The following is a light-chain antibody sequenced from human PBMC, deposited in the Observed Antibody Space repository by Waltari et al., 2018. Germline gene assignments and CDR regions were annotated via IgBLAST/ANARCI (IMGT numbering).Light chain of an antibody. J-gene: IGLJ2*01. CDR1: SSHVGGYVF. CDR3: CSYAGADTSVI. CDR2: DVN. V-gene: IGLV2-11*01. Sequence: QSALTQPRPVSGSPGQSVTISCTGTSSHVGGYVFVSWYQQYPGKAPKLIIYDVNKPPPGVPDRFSGSKSGNTASLTISGLLNEDEADYYCCSYAGADTSVIFGGGTTLTVL.